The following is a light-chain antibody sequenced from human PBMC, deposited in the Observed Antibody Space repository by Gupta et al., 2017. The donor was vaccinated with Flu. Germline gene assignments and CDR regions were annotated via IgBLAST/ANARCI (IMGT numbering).Light chain of an antibody. V-gene: IGKV4-1*01. CDR1: QSVLYSSNNKNY. J-gene: IGKJ2*01. Sequence: DIVMTQSPDYLAVSLGERATINCKSSQSVLYSSNNKNYLAWYQQKTGQPPKLLIYWASTRESGVPDRFSGSGSGTDFTLTISSLQAEDVAVYYCQQYYSTPYTFGQGTKLEIK. CDR3: QQYYSTPYT. CDR2: WAS.